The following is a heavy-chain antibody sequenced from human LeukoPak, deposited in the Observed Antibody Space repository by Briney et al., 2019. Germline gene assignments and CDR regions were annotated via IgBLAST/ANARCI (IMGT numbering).Heavy chain of an antibody. J-gene: IGHJ5*02. V-gene: IGHV4-38-2*01. CDR2: IYHSGST. D-gene: IGHD3-10*01. Sequence: SETLSLTCAVSGYSISSGYYWGWIRQPPGKGLEWNGSIYHSGSTYYNPSLKSRVTISVDTSKNQFSLKLSSVTAADTAVYYCARVSVLWFGELPNGYNWFDPWGQGTLVTVSS. CDR3: ARVSVLWFGELPNGYNWFDP. CDR1: GYSISSGYY.